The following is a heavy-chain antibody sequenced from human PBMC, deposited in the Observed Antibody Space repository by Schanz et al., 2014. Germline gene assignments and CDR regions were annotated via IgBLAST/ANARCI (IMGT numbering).Heavy chain of an antibody. J-gene: IGHJ6*03. D-gene: IGHD2-2*01. CDR1: GSDIRGFH. Sequence: QVQLQESGPGQVRPSETLSLTCTVSGSDIRGFHWSWIRQSPVKGPEWIGYITYSGGTNHNASLKSRVTISVDPAKNQFSLKVPSVTAADTAIYYCARVHSTSLERGSHYYMAVWGRGTTVTVSS. V-gene: IGHV4-59*13. CDR2: ITYSGGT. CDR3: ARVHSTSLERGSHYYMAV.